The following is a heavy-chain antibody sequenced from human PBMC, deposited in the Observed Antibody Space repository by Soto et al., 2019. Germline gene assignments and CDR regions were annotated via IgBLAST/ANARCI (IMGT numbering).Heavy chain of an antibody. V-gene: IGHV4-59*08. J-gene: IGHJ4*02. CDR2: IYYSGST. Sequence: SETRALTYTVSGVSISNYYWILVRQPPGKGLEWIGYIYYSGSTNYNPSLKSRVTISVDTSKNQFSLKVSSVTAADTAVYYCARRYGRYFDYWGQGTLVTVSS. CDR1: GVSISNYY. CDR3: ARRYGRYFDY. D-gene: IGHD4-17*01.